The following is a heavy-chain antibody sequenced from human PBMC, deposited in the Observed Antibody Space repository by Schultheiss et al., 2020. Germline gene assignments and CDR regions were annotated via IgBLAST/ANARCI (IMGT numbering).Heavy chain of an antibody. V-gene: IGHV1-2*02. Sequence: ASVKVSCKASGYTFTGYYMHWVRQAPGQGLEWMGWINPNSGGTNYAQKFQGRVTMTRNTSISTAYMELSSLRSEDTAVYYCARLVGASPWFDPWGQGTLVTVSS. D-gene: IGHD1-26*01. CDR2: INPNSGGT. J-gene: IGHJ5*02. CDR3: ARLVGASPWFDP. CDR1: GYTFTGYY.